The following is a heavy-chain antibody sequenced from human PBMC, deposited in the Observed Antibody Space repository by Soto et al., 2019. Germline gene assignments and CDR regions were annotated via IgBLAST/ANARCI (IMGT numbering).Heavy chain of an antibody. Sequence: ASVKVSCKASGYTFTAYAMHWVRQAPGQRFEWMGWINAGNGNTKYSQKFQGRVTINRETSANTAYMELTSLTSEDTAVYYCGRDQSGTGYYVDWFDPWGQGTLVTVSS. CDR2: INAGNGNT. J-gene: IGHJ5*02. V-gene: IGHV1-3*01. CDR1: GYTFTAYA. D-gene: IGHD3-10*02. CDR3: GRDQSGTGYYVDWFDP.